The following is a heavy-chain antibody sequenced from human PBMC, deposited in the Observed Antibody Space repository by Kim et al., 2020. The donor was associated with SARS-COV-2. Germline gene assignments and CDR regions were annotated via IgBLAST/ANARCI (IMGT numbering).Heavy chain of an antibody. CDR2: ISNISSCI. Sequence: GGSLRLSCAASGFTFSSYIINWVRQAPGKGLEWVSSISNISSCIYYADSVEGRFTISRDNAKNSLYLQMNSLRAEDTAVYYCARAPGNWSENHCDYWGQGTLVTVSS. V-gene: IGHV3-21*01. CDR3: ARAPGNWSENHCDY. D-gene: IGHD1-1*01. CDR1: GFTFSSYI. J-gene: IGHJ4*02.